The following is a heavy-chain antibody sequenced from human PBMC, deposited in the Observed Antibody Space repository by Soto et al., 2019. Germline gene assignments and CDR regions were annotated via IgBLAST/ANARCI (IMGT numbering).Heavy chain of an antibody. CDR2: VHLNGNT. D-gene: IGHD3-16*01. CDR1: GGSITNTNW. Sequence: QVQLQESGPGLVKPSETLSLTCTVSGGSITNTNWWSWGRQFPGQGLEWIGEVHLNGNTNYNPSLRSRVTLSMDAPRNQLSLTLTSVTAADTAVDYCAREIYGGFSPSDDWGQGILVVVSS. J-gene: IGHJ4*02. CDR3: AREIYGGFSPSDD. V-gene: IGHV4-4*02.